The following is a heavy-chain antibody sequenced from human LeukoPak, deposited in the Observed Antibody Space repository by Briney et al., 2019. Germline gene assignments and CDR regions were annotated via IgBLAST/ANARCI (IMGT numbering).Heavy chain of an antibody. CDR1: GGTFSSYA. CDR3: ARDHLVSSSSSAYYYGMDV. D-gene: IGHD6-6*01. J-gene: IGHJ6*02. V-gene: IGHV1-46*01. CDR2: INPSGGST. Sequence: ASVKVSCKASGGTFSSYAISWVRQAPGQGLEWMGIINPSGGSTSYAQKFQGRVTMTRDTSTSTVYMELSSLRSEDTAVYYCARDHLVSSSSSAYYYGMDVWGQGTTVTVSS.